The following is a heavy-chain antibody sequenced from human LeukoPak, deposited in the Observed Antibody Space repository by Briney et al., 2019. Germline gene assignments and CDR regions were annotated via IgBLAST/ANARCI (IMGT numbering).Heavy chain of an antibody. Sequence: PGGSLRLSCAASGFTFSSYWMHWVRQAPGKGLVWVSRINKDGSGTSYADSVKGRFTISRDNAKNTLYLQMNSLRAEDTAVYYCARAQDRVFGYWGQGTLVTVSS. D-gene: IGHD2-15*01. CDR1: GFTFSSYW. CDR3: ARAQDRVFGY. CDR2: INKDGSGT. V-gene: IGHV3-74*01. J-gene: IGHJ4*02.